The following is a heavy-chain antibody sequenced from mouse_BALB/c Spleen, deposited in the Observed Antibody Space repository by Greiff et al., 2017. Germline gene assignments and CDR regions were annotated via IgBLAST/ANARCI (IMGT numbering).Heavy chain of an antibody. CDR3: AKKEGPYYGLYYYAMDD. Sequence: VQLVESGPSLVQPSQSLSITCTVSGFSLTSYGVHWVRQSPGKGLEWLGVIWRGGSTDYNAAFMSRLSITKDNSKSQVFFKMNSLQADDTAIYYCAKKEGPYYGLYYYAMDDWGQGTSVTVSS. V-gene: IGHV2-5-1*01. J-gene: IGHJ4*01. D-gene: IGHD2-10*01. CDR1: GFSLTSYG. CDR2: IWRGGST.